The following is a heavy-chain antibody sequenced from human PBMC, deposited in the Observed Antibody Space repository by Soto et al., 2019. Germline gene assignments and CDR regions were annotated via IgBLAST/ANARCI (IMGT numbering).Heavy chain of an antibody. V-gene: IGHV3-74*01. CDR1: GFIFNTYW. CDR2: INSDGSIA. Sequence: GGSLRLSCAASGFIFNTYWMHWVRQAPGKGLVWISRINSDGSIADYADSVRGRITISRDNTKNTVYLQMNSLRVEDTAVYYCARGRGYCISTSCYINWFDPWGQGT. D-gene: IGHD2-2*01. J-gene: IGHJ5*02. CDR3: ARGRGYCISTSCYINWFDP.